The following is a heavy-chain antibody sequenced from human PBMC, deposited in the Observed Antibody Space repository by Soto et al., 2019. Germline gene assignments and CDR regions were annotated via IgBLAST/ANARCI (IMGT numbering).Heavy chain of an antibody. CDR3: ARDSATYYYGSGSPHDAFDI. D-gene: IGHD3-10*01. Sequence: GGSLRLSCAASGFTFSSYGMHWVRQAPGKGLEWVAVIWYDGSNKYYADSVKGRFTISRDNSKNTLYLQMNSLRAEDTAVYYCARDSATYYYGSGSPHDAFDIWGQGTMVTVSS. CDR2: IWYDGSNK. J-gene: IGHJ3*02. CDR1: GFTFSSYG. V-gene: IGHV3-33*01.